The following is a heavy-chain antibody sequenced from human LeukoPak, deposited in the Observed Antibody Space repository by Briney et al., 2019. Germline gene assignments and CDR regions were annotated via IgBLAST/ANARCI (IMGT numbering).Heavy chain of an antibody. CDR2: INHSGST. V-gene: IGHV4-34*01. CDR1: GLTVSSNY. CDR3: ARGLTRRYTAAADERFDP. D-gene: IGHD6-13*01. J-gene: IGHJ5*02. Sequence: PGGSLRLSCAASGLTVSSNYMNWVRQAPGKGLEWIGEINHSGSTNYNPSLKSRVTISVDTSKNQFSLKLSSVTAADTAVYYCARGLTRRYTAAADERFDPWGQGTLVTVSS.